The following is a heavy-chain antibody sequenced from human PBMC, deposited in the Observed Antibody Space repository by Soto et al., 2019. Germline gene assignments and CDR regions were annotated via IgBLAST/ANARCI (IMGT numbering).Heavy chain of an antibody. J-gene: IGHJ4*02. D-gene: IGHD3-16*01. CDR3: AKDLSWGQCDY. CDR2: INTDGTTT. V-gene: IGHV3-74*03. Sequence: EVQLVESGGGLVQPGGSLRLSCAGSGFTFSNYWMHWVRQDPEKGLVWVSTINTDGTTTQYADSVKGRFTVTRDNAKNTLYLQMNSLRVEDTAVYLCAKDLSWGQCDYWGQGTLVTVSS. CDR1: GFTFSNYW.